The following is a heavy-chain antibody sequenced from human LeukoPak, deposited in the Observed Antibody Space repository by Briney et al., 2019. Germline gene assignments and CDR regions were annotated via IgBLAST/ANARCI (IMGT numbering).Heavy chain of an antibody. CDR3: AREGYYDSSGAPDY. D-gene: IGHD3-22*01. CDR2: INPNSGGT. Sequence: GASVKVSCKASGYTFTGYYMHWVRQAPGQGLEWMGWINPNSGGTNYAQKFQGRVTMTRDTSISTAYMELSRLRSDDTAVYYCAREGYYDSSGAPDYWGQGTLVTVSS. V-gene: IGHV1-2*02. J-gene: IGHJ4*02. CDR1: GYTFTGYY.